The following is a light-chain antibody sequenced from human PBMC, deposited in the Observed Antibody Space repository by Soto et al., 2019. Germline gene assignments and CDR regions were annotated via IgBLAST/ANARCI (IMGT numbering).Light chain of an antibody. V-gene: IGLV1-40*01. Sequence: QSVLTQPPSESGAPGQRVTMSCTGSSSNIAAGYDVHWYQQLPGTAPKLLVYGNSHRPSGVPDRFSGSKSGTSASLAITGLQPEDEADYYCQSYDSALSGWVFGGGTKLTVL. CDR2: GNS. CDR3: QSYDSALSGWV. CDR1: SSNIAAGYD. J-gene: IGLJ3*02.